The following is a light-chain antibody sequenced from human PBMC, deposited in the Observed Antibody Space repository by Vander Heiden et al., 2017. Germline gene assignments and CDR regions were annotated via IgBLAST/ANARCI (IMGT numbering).Light chain of an antibody. J-gene: IGLJ3*02. V-gene: IGLV3-1*01. CDR3: QAWDNNIVV. CDR1: KLGDKY. Sequence: SYEVTQPPSVSVSPGQPASLTCSGDKLGDKYACWYQQKPGQSPVLVIYQDNKRPSGIPERFSGSTSGNTATLTISGTQPMDEADYDCQAWDNNIVVFGGGTKLTVL. CDR2: QDN.